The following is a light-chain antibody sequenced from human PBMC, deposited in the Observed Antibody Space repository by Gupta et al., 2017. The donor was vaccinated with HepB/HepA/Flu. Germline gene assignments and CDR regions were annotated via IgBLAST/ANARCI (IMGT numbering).Light chain of an antibody. CDR2: GKD. CDR3: NSRDSHGLVVI. Sequence: SSELTQDPAVSVALGQPVTITCQGDSLRTYFVNWYQQKPRQAPLLIIFGKDNRPAGIPDRFSGSSSGSTASLTVTGAQAEDEAVYCCNSRDSHGLVVIFGGGTKLTVL. V-gene: IGLV3-19*01. J-gene: IGLJ2*01. CDR1: SLRTYF.